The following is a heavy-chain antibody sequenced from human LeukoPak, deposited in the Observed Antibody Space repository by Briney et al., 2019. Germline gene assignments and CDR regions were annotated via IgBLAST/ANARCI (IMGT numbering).Heavy chain of an antibody. D-gene: IGHD1-1*01. CDR1: GGSISSGGYS. CDR2: IYYSGST. J-gene: IGHJ3*02. Sequence: SETLSLTCAVSGGSISSGGYSWSWIRQPPGKGLEWIGYIYYSGSTNYNPSLKSRVTISVDTSKNQFSLKLSSVTAADTAVYYCARREPPPGDAFDIWGQGTMVTVSS. CDR3: ARREPPPGDAFDI. V-gene: IGHV4-61*08.